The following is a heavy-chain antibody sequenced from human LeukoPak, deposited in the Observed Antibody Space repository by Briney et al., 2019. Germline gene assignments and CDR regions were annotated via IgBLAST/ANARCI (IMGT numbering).Heavy chain of an antibody. CDR2: IRSKAYGGTT. CDR3: TRDIEYSSLPYFDYYYYYGMDV. V-gene: IGHV3-49*04. D-gene: IGHD6-6*01. CDR1: GFTFSSYA. J-gene: IGHJ6*02. Sequence: PGGSLRLSCAASGFTFSSYAMSWVRQAPGKGLEWVGFIRSKAYGGTTEYAASVKGRFTISRDDSKSIAYLQMNSLKTEDTAVYYCTRDIEYSSLPYFDYYYYYGMDVWGQGTTVTVSS.